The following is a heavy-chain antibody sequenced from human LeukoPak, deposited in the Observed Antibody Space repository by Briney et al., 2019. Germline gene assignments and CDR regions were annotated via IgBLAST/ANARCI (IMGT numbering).Heavy chain of an antibody. CDR3: AKRVRSGGGFEDY. V-gene: IGHV3-23*01. D-gene: IGHD3-10*01. CDR2: ISSSGGST. Sequence: PGGSLRLSCAASGFTFSSYAMSWVRQAPGKGLEWVSAISSSGGSTYYADSVKGRFTISRDNSKNTLYLQMNSLRAEDTAVYYCAKRVRSGGGFEDYWGQGTLVTVSS. CDR1: GFTFSSYA. J-gene: IGHJ4*02.